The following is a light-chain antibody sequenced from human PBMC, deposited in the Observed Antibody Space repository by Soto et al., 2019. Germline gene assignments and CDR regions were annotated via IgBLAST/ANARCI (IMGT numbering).Light chain of an antibody. Sequence: QSVLTQPASVSGSPGQSITISCTGTNSDVGGYNYVSWYQQHPGKAPELMIYEVSHRPSGVSNRFSGSQSGNAASLTISGLQAEDEADYYCCSYAGSGTYVFGSGTKVTVL. CDR3: CSYAGSGTYV. CDR1: NSDVGGYNY. J-gene: IGLJ1*01. CDR2: EVS. V-gene: IGLV2-23*02.